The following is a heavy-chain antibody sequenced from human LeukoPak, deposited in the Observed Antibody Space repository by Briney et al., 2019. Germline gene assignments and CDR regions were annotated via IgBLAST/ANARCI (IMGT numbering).Heavy chain of an antibody. CDR1: GFIVDDYA. J-gene: IGHJ6*04. Sequence: GGSLRLSCAASGFIVDDYAMHWVRQAPGKGLEWVSSISSSSTYIYYADSVKGRFTISRDNAKNSLYLQMNSLRAEDTAVYYCAELGITMIGGVWGKGTTVTISS. V-gene: IGHV3-21*01. CDR3: AELGITMIGGV. CDR2: ISSSSTYI. D-gene: IGHD3-10*02.